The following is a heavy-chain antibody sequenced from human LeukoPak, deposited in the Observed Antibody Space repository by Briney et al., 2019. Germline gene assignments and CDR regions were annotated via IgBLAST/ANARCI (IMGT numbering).Heavy chain of an antibody. CDR1: GYTFSNYA. D-gene: IGHD3-16*01. V-gene: IGHV1-3*01. J-gene: IGHJ4*02. Sequence: ASVKVSCKASGYTFSNYAMHWVRQAPGQRLEWMGWINAGNDNTKYSQNFQGRVTITRDTSASTVYMVLSDLRSEDTAVYYCARGFGDYWGQGTLVTVSS. CDR3: ARGFGDY. CDR2: INAGNDNT.